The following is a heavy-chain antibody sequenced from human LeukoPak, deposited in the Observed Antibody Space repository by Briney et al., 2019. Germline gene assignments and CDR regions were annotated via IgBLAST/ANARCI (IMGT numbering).Heavy chain of an antibody. D-gene: IGHD3-3*01. Sequence: ASVKVSCKASGYTFTSYGISWVRQAPGQGLEWMGWISAYNGNTNYAQKLQGRVTMTTDTSTSTVYMELRSLRSDDTAVYYCASDKTDRITIFGVVTTNFDYWGQGTLVTVSS. CDR1: GYTFTSYG. V-gene: IGHV1-18*01. J-gene: IGHJ4*02. CDR2: ISAYNGNT. CDR3: ASDKTDRITIFGVVTTNFDY.